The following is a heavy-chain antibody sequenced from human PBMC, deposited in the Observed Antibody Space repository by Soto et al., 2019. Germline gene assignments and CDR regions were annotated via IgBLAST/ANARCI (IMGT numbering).Heavy chain of an antibody. CDR2: ISGSDGKT. CDR3: ARWSYLDY. Sequence: GGSLRLSCVASGFSFGSYALTWVRQAPGKGLEWVSTISGSDGKTFYADAVKGRFSISRDISQSTLYLQMDSLRADDTAIYYCARWSYLDYWGQGTRVTVSS. J-gene: IGHJ4*02. D-gene: IGHD3-3*01. CDR1: GFSFGSYA. V-gene: IGHV3-23*01.